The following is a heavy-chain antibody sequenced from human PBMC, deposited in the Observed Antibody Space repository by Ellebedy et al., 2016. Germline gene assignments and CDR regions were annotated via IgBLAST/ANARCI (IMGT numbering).Heavy chain of an antibody. CDR3: AKDIIPHYYDSSGFDF. D-gene: IGHD3-22*01. J-gene: IGHJ4*02. CDR1: GFPFSSEW. CDR2: VKQDGGEK. Sequence: GGSLRLSXVASGFPFSSEWMTWVRQAPGRGLEWVANVKQDGGEKYYGDSVKGRFTISRDNAKNSLYLQMNSLRAEDTALYYCAKDIIPHYYDSSGFDFWGQGTLVTVSS. V-gene: IGHV3-7*03.